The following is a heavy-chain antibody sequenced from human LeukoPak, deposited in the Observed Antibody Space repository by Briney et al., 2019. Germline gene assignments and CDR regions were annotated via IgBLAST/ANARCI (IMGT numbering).Heavy chain of an antibody. CDR3: TRSPDFWSAYYKFDY. D-gene: IGHD3-3*01. CDR2: IRSKAYGATT. V-gene: IGHV3-49*03. J-gene: IGHJ4*02. CDR1: GFIFGDYA. Sequence: GGSLRLSCTASGFIFGDYAMSWFRQAPGKGLEWVGFIRSKAYGATTQYAASVKGRFTVSRDESKSIAYLQMNSLKTEDTAVYYCTRSPDFWSAYYKFDYWGQGILVAVSS.